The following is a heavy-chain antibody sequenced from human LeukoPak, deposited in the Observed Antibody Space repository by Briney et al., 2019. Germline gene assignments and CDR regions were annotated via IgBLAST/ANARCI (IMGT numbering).Heavy chain of an antibody. J-gene: IGHJ4*02. CDR3: ARRAKTDRGHSYGLDY. V-gene: IGHV3-9*01. Sequence: GGSLRLSCAASGFTFDDYAMHWVRQAPGKGLEWVSGISWNSGSIGYADSVKGRFTISRDNAKNSLYLQMNSLRAEDTAVYYCARRAKTDRGHSYGLDYWGQGTLVTVSP. D-gene: IGHD5-18*01. CDR2: ISWNSGSI. CDR1: GFTFDDYA.